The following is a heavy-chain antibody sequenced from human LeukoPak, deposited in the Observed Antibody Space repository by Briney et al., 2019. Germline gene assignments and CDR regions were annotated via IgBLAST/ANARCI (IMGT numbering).Heavy chain of an antibody. CDR1: GFTFSSYS. D-gene: IGHD3-9*01. CDR2: ISSSSSTI. J-gene: IGHJ4*02. V-gene: IGHV3-48*01. CDR3: ARDSSYDILTGYYFDY. Sequence: PGGSLRLSCAASGFTFSSYSMNWVRQAPGKGLEWVSYISSSSSTIYYADSVKGRFTISRDNAKNSLYLQMNSLRAEDTAVYYCARDSSYDILTGYYFDYWGQGTLVTVSS.